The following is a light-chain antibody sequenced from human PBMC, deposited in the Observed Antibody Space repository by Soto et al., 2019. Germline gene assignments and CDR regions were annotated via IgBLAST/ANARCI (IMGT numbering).Light chain of an antibody. V-gene: IGKV3-20*01. CDR2: AAS. CDR3: QQYGTAPHT. CDR1: QSVSSNY. Sequence: EIVLTQSPGTLSLSPGERANLSCRASQSVSSNYLAWYQQKPGQAPRLLIYAASSRATDIPDRFSGSGSGTDFTLTIRRLEPEDSAVYSCQQYGTAPHTFGQGTKLEIK. J-gene: IGKJ2*01.